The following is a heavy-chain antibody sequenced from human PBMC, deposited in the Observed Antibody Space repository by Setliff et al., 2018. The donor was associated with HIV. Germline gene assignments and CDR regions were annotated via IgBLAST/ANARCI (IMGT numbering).Heavy chain of an antibody. CDR2: IHYSGRT. D-gene: IGHD3-22*01. V-gene: IGHV4-31*03. J-gene: IGHJ4*02. CDR3: ARKGKYYYDSSGYSN. Sequence: SETLSLTCTVSGDSISSGGFYCNWFRQYPEKGLEWIGWIHYSGRTNFNPSLRSRATISFDTSKNQFSLNLTSVTAADTAVYYCARKGKYYYDSSGYSNWGQGTLVTVSS. CDR1: GDSISSGGFY.